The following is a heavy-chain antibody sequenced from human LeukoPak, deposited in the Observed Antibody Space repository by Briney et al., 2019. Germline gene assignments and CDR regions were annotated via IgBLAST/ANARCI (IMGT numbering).Heavy chain of an antibody. CDR2: IRYDGSNK. CDR1: GFTFRSYG. Sequence: GGSLRLSCAASGFTFRSYGMHWVRQAPGQGLEGVAFIRYDGSNKYYADPVKGRFTISRDNSKNTLYLQMSSLRAEDTAVYSCSEKAEWGQGTLVTVSS. CDR3: SEKAE. V-gene: IGHV3-30*02. D-gene: IGHD1-14*01. J-gene: IGHJ4*02.